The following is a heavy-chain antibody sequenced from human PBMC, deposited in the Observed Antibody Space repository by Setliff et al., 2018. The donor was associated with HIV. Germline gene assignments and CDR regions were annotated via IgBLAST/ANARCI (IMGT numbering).Heavy chain of an antibody. Sequence: PGGSLRLSCGASGFIFSDSWMDWVRQAPGKGLEWVATIKKDGREKYYVDSVKGRFTISRDNARTSLYLEMSSLRVEDTAVYLCANLWEVGAWGQGTLVTVSS. CDR1: GFIFSDSW. CDR3: ANLWEVGA. V-gene: IGHV3-7*03. J-gene: IGHJ5*02. CDR2: IKKDGREK. D-gene: IGHD1-26*01.